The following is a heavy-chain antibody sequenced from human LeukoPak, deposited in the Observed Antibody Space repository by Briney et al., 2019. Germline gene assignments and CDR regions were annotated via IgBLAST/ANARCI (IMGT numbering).Heavy chain of an antibody. D-gene: IGHD6-6*01. CDR3: AGAARRGYNNWFDP. CDR1: GGSFSGYY. V-gene: IGHV4-34*01. CDR2: INHSGST. Sequence: SETLSLTCAVYGGSFSGYYWSWIRQPPGKGLEWIGEINHSGSTNYNPSLKSRVTISVDTSKNQFSLKLSSVTAADTAVYYCAGAARRGYNNWFDPWGQGTLVTVSS. J-gene: IGHJ5*02.